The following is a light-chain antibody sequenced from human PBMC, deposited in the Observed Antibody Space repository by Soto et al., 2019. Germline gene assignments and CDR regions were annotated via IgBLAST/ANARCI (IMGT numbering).Light chain of an antibody. CDR1: SGHSSYA. CDR2: LNSDGSH. CDR3: QTWGTGIRV. J-gene: IGLJ2*01. Sequence: QPVLTQSPPASASLGASVKLTCTLSSGHSSYAIAWHQQQPGKGPRYLMKLNSDGSHNRGDGIPDRFSGSSSGAERYLTIPSLQSEDEADYYCQTWGTGIRVFGGGTKLTVL. V-gene: IGLV4-69*01.